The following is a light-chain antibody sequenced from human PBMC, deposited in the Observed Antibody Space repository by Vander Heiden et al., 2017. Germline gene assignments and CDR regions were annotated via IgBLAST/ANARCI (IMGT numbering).Light chain of an antibody. CDR2: AAS. Sequence: DLQMPPSPSSLSASVGDRVTITCRARQGISNYLAWFQQTPGKAPKSLIDAASGLQSGVPAKFSGRGSGTDCNSTSSSLQPEDWATDYRQQYKRDHHTFGEGNKVEIK. CDR1: QGISNY. CDR3: QQYKRDHHT. J-gene: IGKJ4*01. V-gene: IGKV1-16*02.